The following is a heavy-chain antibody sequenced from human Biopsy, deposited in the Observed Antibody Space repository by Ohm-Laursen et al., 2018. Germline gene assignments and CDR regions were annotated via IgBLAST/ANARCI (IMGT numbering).Heavy chain of an antibody. D-gene: IGHD2/OR15-2a*01. CDR1: GGSISSDW. CDR2: VYYSGTT. Sequence: SETLSLTCTVSGGSISSDWWSWIRQTPGKGLEGIGYVYYSGTTTYNPSLRSRVTISVDTSMNQISLRLQSVTAADTAIYYCTRATNSTGWPYYHFYGMDIWGQGTTVTVSS. V-gene: IGHV4-59*01. CDR3: TRATNSTGWPYYHFYGMDI. J-gene: IGHJ6*02.